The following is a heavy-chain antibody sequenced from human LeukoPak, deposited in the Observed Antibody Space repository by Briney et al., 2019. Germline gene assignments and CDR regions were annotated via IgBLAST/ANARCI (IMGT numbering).Heavy chain of an antibody. J-gene: IGHJ6*02. CDR2: MYYSEDT. V-gene: IGHV4-59*08. Sequence: SETLSLTCTVSGASISNYYWSWIRQPPGKGLEWIGYMYYSEDTNYNPSLKSRVTISVDTSKNQSSLRMSSVTAADTAVYYCARWANHGMDVWGQGTTVIVSS. CDR1: GASISNYY. CDR3: ARWANHGMDV.